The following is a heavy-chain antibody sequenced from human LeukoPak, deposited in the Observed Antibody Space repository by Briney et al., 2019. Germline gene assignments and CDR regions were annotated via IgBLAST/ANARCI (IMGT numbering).Heavy chain of an antibody. CDR2: IYTSGST. CDR3: ARDRYSSTGDAFDI. Sequence: SETLSLICTVSGGSISSYYWSWIRQPAGKGLEWIGRIYTSGSTNYNPSLKSRVTMPVDTSKNQFSLKLSSVTAADTAVYYCARDRYSSTGDAFDIWGQGTMVTVSS. J-gene: IGHJ3*02. V-gene: IGHV4-4*07. D-gene: IGHD6-13*01. CDR1: GGSISSYY.